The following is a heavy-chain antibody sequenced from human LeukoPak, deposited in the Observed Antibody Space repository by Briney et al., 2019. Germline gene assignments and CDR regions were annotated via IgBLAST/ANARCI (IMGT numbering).Heavy chain of an antibody. CDR3: ARRRYYDGSGYLE. J-gene: IGHJ1*01. CDR1: GDSVSRSDSY. CDR2: IYYSGRT. D-gene: IGHD3-22*01. Sequence: NPSETLSLTCSVSGDSVSRSDSYWDWIRQPPGKGLEWIGTIYYSGRTYYSPSLKSRVTMSVDPSNNQFSLNLRSVTAADTALYYCARRRYYDGSGYLEWGQGTLLSVPS. V-gene: IGHV4-39*01.